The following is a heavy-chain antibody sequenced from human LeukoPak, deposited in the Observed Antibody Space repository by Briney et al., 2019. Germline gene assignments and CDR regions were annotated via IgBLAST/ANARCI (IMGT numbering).Heavy chain of an antibody. CDR2: IYHSGST. D-gene: IGHD3-10*01. CDR1: GYSISSGYY. V-gene: IGHV4-38-2*02. Sequence: SETLSLTCTVSGYSISSGYYWGWIRQPPGKGLEWIGNIYHSGSTYYNPSLKSRVTISVDTSKNQFSLKMRSVTAADTALYYCARHYSYYGSGTYFDYWGQGTLVTVSS. J-gene: IGHJ4*02. CDR3: ARHYSYYGSGTYFDY.